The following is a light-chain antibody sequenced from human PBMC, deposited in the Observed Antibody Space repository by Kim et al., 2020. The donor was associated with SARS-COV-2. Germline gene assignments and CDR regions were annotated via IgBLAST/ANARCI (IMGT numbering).Light chain of an antibody. J-gene: IGLJ2*01. CDR2: DVS. Sequence: GQSVTISCTGTSSDVGGYHYVSWYQQHPGKAPTLMIYDVSKRPSGVPDRFSGSKSGNTASLTISGLQAEDEADYYCCSYAGSYTVVFGGGTKLTVL. CDR3: CSYAGSYTVV. CDR1: SSDVGGYHY. V-gene: IGLV2-11*01.